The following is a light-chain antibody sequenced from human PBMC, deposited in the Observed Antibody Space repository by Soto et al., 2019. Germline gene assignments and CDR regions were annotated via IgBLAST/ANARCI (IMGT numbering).Light chain of an antibody. CDR3: SSYAGSTLYV. CDR1: SSDVGGYNY. J-gene: IGLJ1*01. CDR2: EVS. Sequence: QSALTQPPSASGSPGQSVTISCTGTSSDVGGYNYVSWYQQHPGKAPKLMIYEVSKRPSGVPDRFSGSKSGNTASLTVSGLQAEDEADYYCSSYAGSTLYVFGTGTK. V-gene: IGLV2-8*01.